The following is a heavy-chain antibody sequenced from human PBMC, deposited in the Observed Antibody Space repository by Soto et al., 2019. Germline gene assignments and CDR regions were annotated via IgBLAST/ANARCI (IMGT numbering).Heavy chain of an antibody. D-gene: IGHD3-3*01. CDR3: ASEVWSGRPGWFDP. CDR2: IIPILGIA. Sequence: GASVKVSCKDSGGTISSYTISWVRQDPGQGLEWMGRIIPILGIANYAQKFQGRVTITADKSTSTAYMELSSLRSEDTAVYYCASEVWSGRPGWFDPWGQGTLVTVSS. CDR1: GGTISSYT. J-gene: IGHJ5*02. V-gene: IGHV1-69*02.